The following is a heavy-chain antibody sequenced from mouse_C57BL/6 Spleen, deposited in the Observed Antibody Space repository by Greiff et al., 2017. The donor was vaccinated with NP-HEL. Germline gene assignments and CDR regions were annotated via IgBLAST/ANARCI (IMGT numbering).Heavy chain of an antibody. D-gene: IGHD1-1*01. V-gene: IGHV5-17*01. CDR1: GFTFSDYG. CDR2: ISSGSSTI. CDR3: ARDGYYGSSYDAMDY. Sequence: EVKLVESGGGLVKPGGSLKLSCAASGFTFSDYGMHWVRQAPEKGLEWVAYISSGSSTIYYADTVKGRFTISRDNAKNTLFLQMTSLRSEDTAMYYCARDGYYGSSYDAMDYWGQGTSVTVSS. J-gene: IGHJ4*01.